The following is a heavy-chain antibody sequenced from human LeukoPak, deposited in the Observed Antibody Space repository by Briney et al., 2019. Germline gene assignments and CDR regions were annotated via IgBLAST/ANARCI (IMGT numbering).Heavy chain of an antibody. D-gene: IGHD1-26*01. J-gene: IGHJ4*02. CDR3: AKPMYSGSDDGFFDY. CDR1: GFTFSSYG. V-gene: IGHV3-30*18. CDR2: ISYDGSNK. Sequence: GGSLRLSCAASGFTFSSYGMHWVRQAPGKGLEWVAVISYDGSNKYYADSVKGRFTISRDNSKNTLYLQMNSLRAEDTAVYYCAKPMYSGSDDGFFDYWGQGTLVTVSS.